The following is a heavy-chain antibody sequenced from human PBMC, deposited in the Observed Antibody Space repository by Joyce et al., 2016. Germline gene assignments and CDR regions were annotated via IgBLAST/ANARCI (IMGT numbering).Heavy chain of an antibody. CDR3: ARGNFGPINFDF. J-gene: IGHJ4*01. V-gene: IGHV3-30-3*01. CDR2: ISYDEDSK. D-gene: IGHD3/OR15-3a*01. CDR1: GFSSSNYA. Sequence: QVQLVESGGGVVQPGRSLRRSCAASGFSSSNYAMHWVRQAPGKRLELVAVISYDEDSKYYADSVKGRFTISSDNSTNPLYLQLDSLRAEDTAIYYCARGNFGPINFDFWGQGTLVTVSS.